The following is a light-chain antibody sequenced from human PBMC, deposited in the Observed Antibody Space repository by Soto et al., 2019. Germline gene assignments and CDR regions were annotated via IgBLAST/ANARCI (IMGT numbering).Light chain of an antibody. J-gene: IGLJ1*01. V-gene: IGLV4-69*01. Sequence: QPVLTQSPSASASLGASVKLTCTLSSGHSNYAVAWLQQQPEKGPRYLMKINSDGRHSKGDGIPDRFSGSSSGADRYLTISSLQSEDEAAYYCQTWDIGIHVFGTGTKLTVL. CDR1: SGHSNYA. CDR2: INSDGRH. CDR3: QTWDIGIHV.